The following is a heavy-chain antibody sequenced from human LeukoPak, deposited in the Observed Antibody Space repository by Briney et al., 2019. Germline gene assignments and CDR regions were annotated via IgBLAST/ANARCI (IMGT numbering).Heavy chain of an antibody. CDR1: GGSISSYY. D-gene: IGHD3-22*01. CDR3: ARYDSSGYYDY. Sequence: SETLSLTCTVSGGSISSYYWSWIRQPPGKGLEWIVYIYYSGSTNYNPSLKSRATISVDTSKNQFSLKLSYVTAADTEVYYCARYDSSGYYDYWGQGTLVTVSS. CDR2: IYYSGST. V-gene: IGHV4-59*01. J-gene: IGHJ4*02.